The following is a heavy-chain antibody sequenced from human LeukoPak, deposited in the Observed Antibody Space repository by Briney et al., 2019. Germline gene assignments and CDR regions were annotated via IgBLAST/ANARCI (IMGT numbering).Heavy chain of an antibody. CDR1: GFTFSDYN. J-gene: IGHJ6*02. Sequence: GGSLRLSCAASGFTFSDYNMNWVRQASGKGLEWVSYITNGGSTIHHADSVKGRFTISRDNAKKTLYLQMNSLRAEDTAVYYCARSIGLTGGGVDVWGQGTTVTVSS. D-gene: IGHD3-9*01. V-gene: IGHV3-11*01. CDR2: ITNGGSTI. CDR3: ARSIGLTGGGVDV.